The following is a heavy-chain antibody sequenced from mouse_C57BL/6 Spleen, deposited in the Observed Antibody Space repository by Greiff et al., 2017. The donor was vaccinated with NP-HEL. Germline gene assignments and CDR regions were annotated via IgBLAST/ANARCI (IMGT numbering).Heavy chain of an antibody. CDR1: GFTFSSYA. D-gene: IGHD1-1*02. V-gene: IGHV5-4*01. CDR2: ISDGGSYT. CDR3: ARGEGWDFDY. Sequence: EVHLVESGGGLVKPGGSLKLSCAASGFTFSSYAMSWVRQTPEKRLEWVATISDGGSYTYYPDNVKGRFTISRDNAKNNLYLQMSHLKSEDTAMYYCARGEGWDFDYWGQGTTLTVSS. J-gene: IGHJ2*01.